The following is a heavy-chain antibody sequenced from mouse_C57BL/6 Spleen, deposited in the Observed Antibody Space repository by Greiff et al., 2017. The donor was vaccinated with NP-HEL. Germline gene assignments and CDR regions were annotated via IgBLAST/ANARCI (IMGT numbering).Heavy chain of an antibody. J-gene: IGHJ4*01. CDR1: GYSITSGYY. CDR2: ISYDGSN. CDR3: ARQLRPYAMDY. V-gene: IGHV3-6*01. Sequence: EVQVVESGPGLVKPSQSLSLTCSVTGYSITSGYYWNWIRQFPGNKLEWMGYISYDGSNNYNPSLKNRISITRDTSKNQFFLKLNSVTTEDTATYYCARQLRPYAMDYWGQGTSVTVSS. D-gene: IGHD3-2*02.